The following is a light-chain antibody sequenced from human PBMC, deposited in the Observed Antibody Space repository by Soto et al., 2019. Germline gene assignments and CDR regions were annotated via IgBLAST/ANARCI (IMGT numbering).Light chain of an antibody. CDR3: VSDTTSPSDV. Sequence: QSALTQPASVSGSPGQSITISCTGTSSDVGSYIFVSWYRQHPGKAPKLMIYDINNRPSGVSNRFSGSKSGNTASLTISGLQDEDDADYYCVSDTTSPSDVFGTGTKLTVL. CDR2: DIN. CDR1: SSDVGSYIF. V-gene: IGLV2-14*01. J-gene: IGLJ1*01.